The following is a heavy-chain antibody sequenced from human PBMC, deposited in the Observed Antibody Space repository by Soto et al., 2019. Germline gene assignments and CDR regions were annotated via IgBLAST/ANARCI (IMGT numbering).Heavy chain of an antibody. CDR3: ARDYPDYYYDSSGYYPELDY. J-gene: IGHJ4*02. CDR2: ISAYNGNT. V-gene: IGHV1-18*01. D-gene: IGHD3-22*01. CDR1: GYTFRSYG. Sequence: ASVKVSCKASGYTFRSYGMSWVRQAPGQGLEWMGWISAYNGNTNYAQKLQGRVTMTTDTSTSTAYMELRSLRSDDTAVYYCARDYPDYYYDSSGYYPELDYWGQGTLVTVSS.